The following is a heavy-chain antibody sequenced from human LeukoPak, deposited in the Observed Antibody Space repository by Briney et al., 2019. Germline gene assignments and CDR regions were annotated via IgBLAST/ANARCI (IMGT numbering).Heavy chain of an antibody. Sequence: PGGSLRLSCAASGFTFSSYSMNWVRQAPGKGLEWVSYISSSSSTIYYADSVKGRFTISRDNAKNSLYLQMNSLRAEDTAVYYCARKGIAARLPLDYWGQGTLVTVSS. CDR3: ARKGIAARLPLDY. CDR1: GFTFSSYS. CDR2: ISSSSSTI. D-gene: IGHD6-6*01. V-gene: IGHV3-48*04. J-gene: IGHJ4*02.